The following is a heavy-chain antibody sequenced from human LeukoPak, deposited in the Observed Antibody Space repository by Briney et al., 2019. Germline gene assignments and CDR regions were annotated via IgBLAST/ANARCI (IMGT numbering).Heavy chain of an antibody. V-gene: IGHV3-48*04. CDR1: GFTFGPYT. D-gene: IGHD6-19*01. CDR2: ISSSSDTI. CDR3: ARADHFPDSSGWYLSDYYFDY. Sequence: PGGSLRLSCAASGFTFGPYTMNWVRQAPGKGLEWVSYISSSSDTIYYADSVKGRFTISRDNAKNTLYLQMNSLRAEDTAVYYCARADHFPDSSGWYLSDYYFDYWGQGILVTVSS. J-gene: IGHJ4*02.